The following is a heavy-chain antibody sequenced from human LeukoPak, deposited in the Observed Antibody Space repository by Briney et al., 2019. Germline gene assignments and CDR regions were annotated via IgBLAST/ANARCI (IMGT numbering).Heavy chain of an antibody. D-gene: IGHD6-19*01. CDR3: AREDLAVAGTTDYYGMDV. CDR2: IYYSGST. Sequence: SETLSLTCTVSGGSISSYYWSWIRQPPGKGLEWIGYIYYSGSTNYNPSLKSRVTISVDTSKNQFSLKLSSVTAADTAVYYCAREDLAVAGTTDYYGMDVWGQGTTVTVSS. CDR1: GGSISSYY. V-gene: IGHV4-59*01. J-gene: IGHJ6*02.